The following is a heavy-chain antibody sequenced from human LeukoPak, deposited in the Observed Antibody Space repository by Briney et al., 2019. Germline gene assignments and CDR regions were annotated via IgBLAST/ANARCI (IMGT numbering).Heavy chain of an antibody. CDR3: ASAGTAYYFDY. Sequence: ASVKVSCKASGYTFTSYYMHWVRQAAGQGLEWMGIINPSGGSTSYAQKFQGRVTMTRDTSTSTVYMELSSLRSEDTAVYYCASAGTAYYFDYWGQGTLVTVSS. CDR2: INPSGGST. D-gene: IGHD1-1*01. V-gene: IGHV1-46*01. CDR1: GYTFTSYY. J-gene: IGHJ4*02.